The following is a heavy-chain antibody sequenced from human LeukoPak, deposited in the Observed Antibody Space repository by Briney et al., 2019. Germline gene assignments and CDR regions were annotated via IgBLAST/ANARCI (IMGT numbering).Heavy chain of an antibody. J-gene: IGHJ4*02. D-gene: IGHD3-10*01. Sequence: SETLSLTCAVYGGSFSGYYWYWIRQPPGKGLEWIGEINYSGSTNYNPSLKSRVTISADTSKNQFSLKMSYVTAADTAVYYCATTSGYWGQGTLVTVSS. V-gene: IGHV4-34*01. CDR3: ATTSGY. CDR1: GGSFSGYY. CDR2: INYSGST.